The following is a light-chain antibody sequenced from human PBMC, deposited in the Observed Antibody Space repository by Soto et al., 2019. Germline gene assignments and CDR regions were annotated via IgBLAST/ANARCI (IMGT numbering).Light chain of an antibody. J-gene: IGKJ1*01. CDR2: GTS. V-gene: IGKV3-20*01. Sequence: EIVLTQSPGTLSLSPGERATLSCRASQSVSSSYLAWYQQKPGQAPRLLIYGTSSRATGIPDRFSGSGSGTDFSLTISRLEPEDFAVYYRQQYGYSPETFGQGTKVDNK. CDR3: QQYGYSPET. CDR1: QSVSSSY.